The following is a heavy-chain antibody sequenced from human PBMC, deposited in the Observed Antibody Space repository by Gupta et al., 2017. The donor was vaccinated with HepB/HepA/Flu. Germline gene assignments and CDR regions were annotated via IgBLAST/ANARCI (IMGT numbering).Heavy chain of an antibody. CDR3: ARDKLGPIVGVSSFDY. Sequence: QVQLVDSGGGVVQPGRSLRLSCAASGFSFSNHAIHWVRQAPGKGLEWVALISSDGGNKYYADSVQGRFTLSRDNSKNTVYLQMNSLRTEDTAVYYCARDKLGPIVGVSSFDYWGQGTLVTVSS. J-gene: IGHJ4*02. CDR2: ISSDGGNK. D-gene: IGHD1-26*01. CDR1: GFSFSNHA. V-gene: IGHV3-30-3*01.